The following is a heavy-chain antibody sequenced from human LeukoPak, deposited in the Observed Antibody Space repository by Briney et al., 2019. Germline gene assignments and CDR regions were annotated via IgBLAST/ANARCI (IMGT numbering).Heavy chain of an antibody. Sequence: ASVKVSCKASGYTFTSYGITWVRRAPGQGLEWMGWISAYNDNTNYAQKLQGRVTMTTDTSTSTAYMELRSLRSDDTAVYYCARDTYDFWSGYSYWGQGTLVTVSS. CDR2: ISAYNDNT. V-gene: IGHV1-18*01. D-gene: IGHD3-3*01. CDR1: GYTFTSYG. CDR3: ARDTYDFWSGYSY. J-gene: IGHJ4*02.